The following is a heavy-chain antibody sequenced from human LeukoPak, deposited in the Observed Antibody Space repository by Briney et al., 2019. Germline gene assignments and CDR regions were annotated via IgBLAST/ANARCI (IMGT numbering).Heavy chain of an antibody. D-gene: IGHD2-8*01. CDR1: GYPFSNYD. V-gene: IGHV1-8*01. J-gene: IGHJ5*02. Sequence: ASVTVSCKASGYPFSNYDINWVRQAPGQGLEWMGWMNPKSGNTGYGQKFQGRVTMTRVTSITTAYMELRSLRSDDTAVYYCTKASLASGTKYFDPWGQGTLVTVSS. CDR2: MNPKSGNT. CDR3: TKASLASGTKYFDP.